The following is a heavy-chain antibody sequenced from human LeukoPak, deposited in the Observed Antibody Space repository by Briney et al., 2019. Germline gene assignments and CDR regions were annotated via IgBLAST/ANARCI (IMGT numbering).Heavy chain of an antibody. V-gene: IGHV1-2*02. J-gene: IGHJ6*03. Sequence: GASVKVSCKASGYTFTGYYLHWVRQAPGQGLEWMGWINPNSGGTNYAQNSQGSVTMTRDTSISTAYMELSSLRSDDTAMYYCARTRSPYYYHMDVWGKGTTVTVSS. CDR1: GYTFTGYY. CDR2: INPNSGGT. CDR3: ARTRSPYYYHMDV.